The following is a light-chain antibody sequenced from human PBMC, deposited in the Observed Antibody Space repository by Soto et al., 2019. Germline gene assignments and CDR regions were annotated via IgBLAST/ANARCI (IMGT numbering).Light chain of an antibody. V-gene: IGKV1-12*01. CDR2: AAS. J-gene: IGKJ5*01. CDR3: QQGDSFPIT. Sequence: DFQMTQSPSSVSASVGDTVTITCRASQSISTWLAWYQQKPGTVPKLLIYAASSLQSGVPSRFSGSGAGTEFTLTITSLQPEDFGTYYCQQGDSFPITFGQGTRLEIK. CDR1: QSISTW.